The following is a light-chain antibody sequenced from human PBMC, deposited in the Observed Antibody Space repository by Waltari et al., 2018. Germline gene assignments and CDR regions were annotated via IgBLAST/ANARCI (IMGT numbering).Light chain of an antibody. CDR1: QSINTY. CDR3: QQSHSTPPLT. V-gene: IGKV1-39*01. Sequence: DIQMTQSPSSLSASVGDRVTITCRASQSINTYLNWYQQKPGKATKLLSYAAASLQSGLPSRFSGRGSGTDFTLTINSLQPEEFATYYCQQSHSTPPLTFGGGTKVESK. CDR2: AAA. J-gene: IGKJ4*01.